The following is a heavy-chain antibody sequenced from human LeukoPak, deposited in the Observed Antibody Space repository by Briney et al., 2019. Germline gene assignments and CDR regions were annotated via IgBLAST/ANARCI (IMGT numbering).Heavy chain of an antibody. J-gene: IGHJ4*02. V-gene: IGHV2-70*11. CDR1: GFSLSTRGMC. Sequence: SGPTLLKPTQTLTLTFTFSGFSLSTRGMCVRWIRQPPVKALEWLARIDWDDDKYYSTSLKTRLTISKDTSKNQVVLTMTNMDPVDTATYYCARRRGYSRAFDYWGQGTLVTVSS. CDR2: IDWDDDK. CDR3: ARRRGYSRAFDY. D-gene: IGHD6-13*01.